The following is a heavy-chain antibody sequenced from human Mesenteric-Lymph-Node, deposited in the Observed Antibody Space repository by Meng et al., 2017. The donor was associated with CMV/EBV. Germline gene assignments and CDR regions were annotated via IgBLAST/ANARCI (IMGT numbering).Heavy chain of an antibody. CDR3: ARGSQGGTHDF. CDR2: MNPNSGNT. CDR1: GYSFTSHD. V-gene: IGHV1-8*02. Sequence: SCKSSGYSFTSHDINWVRQATGQGLEWMGWMNPNSGNTGSAQKFQGRVTMTRDTSIRTAYMELSSLRSEDTAVYYCARGSQGGTHDFWGQGTLVTVSS. J-gene: IGHJ4*02. D-gene: IGHD3/OR15-3a*01.